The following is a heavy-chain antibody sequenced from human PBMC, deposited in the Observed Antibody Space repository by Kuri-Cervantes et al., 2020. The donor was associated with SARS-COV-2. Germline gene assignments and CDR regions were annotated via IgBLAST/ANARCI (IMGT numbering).Heavy chain of an antibody. J-gene: IGHJ4*02. D-gene: IGHD3-22*01. Sequence: ESLKISCAVHGGSFSGYYWSWIRQPPGKGLEWIGEINHSGSTNYNPSLKSRVTISVDTSKNQFSLKLSSVTAADTAVYYCARGGSMIVVRRYFDYWGQGTLVTVSS. V-gene: IGHV4-34*01. CDR1: GGSFSGYY. CDR2: INHSGST. CDR3: ARGGSMIVVRRYFDY.